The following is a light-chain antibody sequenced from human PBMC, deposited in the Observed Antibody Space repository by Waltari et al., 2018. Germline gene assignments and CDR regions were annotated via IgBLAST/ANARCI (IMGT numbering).Light chain of an antibody. CDR1: SLRSHY. J-gene: IGLJ1*01. Sequence: SSELTQDPAVSVALGQTVRITCEGDSLRSHYASRYQQQPGQAPVLVIYGKNNRPSGIPDRFSGSSSGNTASLTITGAQAEDEADYYCNSRDSSGNHLGVFGTGTKVTVL. CDR2: GKN. V-gene: IGLV3-19*01. CDR3: NSRDSSGNHLGV.